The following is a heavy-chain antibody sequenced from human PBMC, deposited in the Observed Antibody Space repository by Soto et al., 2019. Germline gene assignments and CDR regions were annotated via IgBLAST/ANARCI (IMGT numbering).Heavy chain of an antibody. CDR3: ATEGEPYSSGCRKCGAYDY. V-gene: IGHV3-7*03. Sequence: EVQLVESGGGLVQPGGSLRLSCAASGFTFSSYWMSWVRQAPGKGLEWVANIKEDGSDKYYVDSVKGRFTISRDNARNSLYLQMISLGGEDTAVYYCATEGEPYSSGCRKCGAYDYWGRGTLVTVSS. D-gene: IGHD6-19*01. CDR1: GFTFSSYW. J-gene: IGHJ4*02. CDR2: IKEDGSDK.